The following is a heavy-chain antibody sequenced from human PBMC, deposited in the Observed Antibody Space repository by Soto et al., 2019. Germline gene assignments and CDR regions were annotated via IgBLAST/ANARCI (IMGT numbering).Heavy chain of an antibody. V-gene: IGHV3-20*04. J-gene: IGHJ6*02. Sequence: ASETLSLTCAVSGGSISSSNWWSWVRQPPGKGLEWVSGINWNGGSTGYADSVKGRFTISRDNAKNSLYLQMNSLRAEDTALYYCASGIVGATAYGMDVWGQGTTVTVSS. CDR3: ASGIVGATAYGMDV. CDR1: GGSISSSNW. D-gene: IGHD1-26*01. CDR2: INWNGGST.